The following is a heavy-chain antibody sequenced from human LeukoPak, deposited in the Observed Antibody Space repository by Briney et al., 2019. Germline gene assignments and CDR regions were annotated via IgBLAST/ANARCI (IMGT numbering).Heavy chain of an antibody. D-gene: IGHD3-22*01. Sequence: SETLSRTCTVSGGSITNYYYSWIRQPPGKGLEWIGYIYYTGATKYNPSLESRVTISVDTSKSQFSLQLSSVTAADTAVYYCTRDAEISGYTWYNWFDPWGQGILVTVSS. CDR3: TRDAEISGYTWYNWFDP. J-gene: IGHJ5*02. CDR1: GGSITNYY. CDR2: IYYTGAT. V-gene: IGHV4-59*13.